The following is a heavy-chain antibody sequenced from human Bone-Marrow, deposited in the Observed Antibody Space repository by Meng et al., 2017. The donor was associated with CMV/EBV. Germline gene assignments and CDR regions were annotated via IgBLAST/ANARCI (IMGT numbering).Heavy chain of an antibody. Sequence: SGGSISSGGYYWSWIRQHPGKGLEWIGYIYYSGSTNYNPSLKSRVTISVDKSKNQFSLKLSSVTAADTAVYYCARSTDYGDYYFDYWGQGTLVTVSS. CDR2: IYYSGST. CDR1: GGSISSGGYY. J-gene: IGHJ4*02. CDR3: ARSTDYGDYYFDY. V-gene: IGHV4-31*09. D-gene: IGHD4-17*01.